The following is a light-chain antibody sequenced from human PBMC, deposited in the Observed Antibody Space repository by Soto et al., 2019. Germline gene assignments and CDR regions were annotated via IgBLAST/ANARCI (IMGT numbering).Light chain of an antibody. J-gene: IGLJ1*01. CDR1: SSDVGYHNY. Sequence: QSALTQPASVSGSPGQSITISRTGTSSDVGYHNYVSWYQQHPGNAPKLIIYEVSNRPSGVSNRFSGSKSGNTASPTISGLQAEDEAEYYCGSYATSSSLYVFGTGTKVTAL. CDR2: EVS. CDR3: GSYATSSSLYV. V-gene: IGLV2-14*01.